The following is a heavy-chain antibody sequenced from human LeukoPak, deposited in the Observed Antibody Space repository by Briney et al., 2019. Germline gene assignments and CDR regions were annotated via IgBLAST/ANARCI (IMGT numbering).Heavy chain of an antibody. CDR3: ARGESGPGDY. D-gene: IGHD2/OR15-2a*01. V-gene: IGHV3-30-3*01. J-gene: IGHJ4*02. CDR1: GFTFNNYA. CDR2: ISYDRSNK. Sequence: GRSLRLSCAASGFTFNNYAIHWVRQVPGKGLEWVAAISYDRSNKYYADSVKGRFTISRDNSKNTLSLHMNSLRGEDTAVYYCARGESGPGDYWGQGTLVTVSS.